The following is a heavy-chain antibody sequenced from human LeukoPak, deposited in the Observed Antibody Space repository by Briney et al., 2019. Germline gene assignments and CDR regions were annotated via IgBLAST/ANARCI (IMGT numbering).Heavy chain of an antibody. J-gene: IGHJ4*02. CDR2: IYHSGST. V-gene: IGHV4-30-2*01. CDR3: ARQAAYSSGYGV. Sequence: SQTLSLTCTVSGGSISSGGYYWSWIRQPPGKGLEWIGYIYHSGSTYYNPSLKSRVTISVDTSKNQLSLKLSSVTAADTAVYYCARQAAYSSGYGVWGQGTLVTVSS. CDR1: GGSISSGGYY. D-gene: IGHD6-19*01.